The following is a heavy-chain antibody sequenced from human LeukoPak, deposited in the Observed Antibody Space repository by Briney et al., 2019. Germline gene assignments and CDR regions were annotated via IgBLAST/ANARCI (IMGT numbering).Heavy chain of an antibody. CDR3: ARPNPDYSNYGVFDS. V-gene: IGHV4-39*01. J-gene: IGHJ4*02. CDR1: GGSISSSSYY. Sequence: SETLSLTCSVSGGSISSSSYYWGWIRQPPGEGLEWVGNVHYSGGTYYNPSLKSRVTISVDTSKNQFSLKLTSMTAADTAVYYCARPNPDYSNYGVFDSWGQGNLVTVS. D-gene: IGHD4-11*01. CDR2: VHYSGGT.